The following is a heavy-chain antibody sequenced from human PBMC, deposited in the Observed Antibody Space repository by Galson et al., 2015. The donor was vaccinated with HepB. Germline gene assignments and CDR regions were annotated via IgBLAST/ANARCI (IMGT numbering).Heavy chain of an antibody. CDR2: ISAYNGNT. D-gene: IGHD6-19*01. CDR3: ARAGRSSGWYHYYGMDV. Sequence: SVKVSCKASGYTFTSYGISWVRQAPGQGLEWMGWISAYNGNTNYAQKLQGRVTMTTDTSTSTAYMELRSLRSDDTAVYYCARAGRSSGWYHYYGMDVWGQGTTVTVSS. V-gene: IGHV1-18*04. J-gene: IGHJ6*02. CDR1: GYTFTSYG.